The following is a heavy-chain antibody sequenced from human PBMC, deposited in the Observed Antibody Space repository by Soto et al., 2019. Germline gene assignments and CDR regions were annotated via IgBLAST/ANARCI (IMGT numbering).Heavy chain of an antibody. CDR1: GFTFSNYA. J-gene: IGHJ4*02. CDR2: ISGSAGST. V-gene: IGHV3-23*01. D-gene: IGHD5-12*01. CDR3: AKDVEGSGYDSGNDY. Sequence: EVPLLESGGGLVQPGGSLRLSCAASGFTFSNYAMSWVRQAPGKGLEWVSSISGSAGSTYYADSVKGRFTISRDNSKNTLYLQMNSLRAEDTAIYYCAKDVEGSGYDSGNDYWGQGTLVTVSS.